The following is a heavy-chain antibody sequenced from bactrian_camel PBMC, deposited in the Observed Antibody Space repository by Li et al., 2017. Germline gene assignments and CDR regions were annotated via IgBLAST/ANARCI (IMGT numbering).Heavy chain of an antibody. CDR3: AARWGCAYRDLGDPGRFGN. V-gene: IGHV3S53*01. CDR2: IDTGGRT. D-gene: IGHD1*01. J-gene: IGHJ6*01. CDR1: RKYTSGNC. Sequence: HVQLVESGGGSVQAGESLRLSCVDSRKYTSGNCMGWFRQAPGKEREGVAGIDTGGRTNYADSVKGRFTISQHNTNTKNTLYLQMNSLKPEDAAMYYCAARWGCAYRDLGDPGRFGNWGQGTQVTVS.